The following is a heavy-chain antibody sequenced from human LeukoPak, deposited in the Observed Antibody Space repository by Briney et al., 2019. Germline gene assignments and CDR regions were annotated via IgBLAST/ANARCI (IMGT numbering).Heavy chain of an antibody. J-gene: IGHJ6*02. CDR3: ARGGGGVIAAALHYGMDV. V-gene: IGHV1-18*01. CDR2: ISAYNGNT. D-gene: IGHD6-13*01. Sequence: ASVKVSCKASGGTFSSYAISWVRQAPGQGLEWMGWISAYNGNTNYAQKLQGRVTMTTDTSTSTAYMELRSLRSDDTAVYYCARGGGGVIAAALHYGMDVWGQGTTVTVSS. CDR1: GGTFSSYA.